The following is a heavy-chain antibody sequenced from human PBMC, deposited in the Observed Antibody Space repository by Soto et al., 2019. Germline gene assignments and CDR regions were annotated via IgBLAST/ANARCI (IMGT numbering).Heavy chain of an antibody. CDR3: AGGGFVAGLYNALDA. Sequence: QVQLVQSGAEVKKAGSSVKVSCKTSGGTLSTNAISWVRQAPGQGLEWMGAIIPMVGSPKYAQKFQGRVTNTADNPTSTIYMEMISLTSADTAVYYWAGGGFVAGLYNALDAWGQGTTVAVSS. CDR2: IIPMVGSP. D-gene: IGHD6-19*01. CDR1: GGTLSTNA. J-gene: IGHJ6*02. V-gene: IGHV1-69*06.